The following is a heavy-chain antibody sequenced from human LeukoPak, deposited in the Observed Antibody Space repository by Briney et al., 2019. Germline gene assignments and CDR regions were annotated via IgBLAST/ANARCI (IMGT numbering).Heavy chain of an antibody. V-gene: IGHV3-7*04. CDR3: ARVMITFGGVIVRHYYYYYMDV. D-gene: IGHD3-16*02. CDR1: GFTFSSYW. Sequence: GGSLRLSCAASGFTFSSYWMSWVRQDPGKGLEWVANIKQDGSEKYYVDSVKGRFTISRDNAKNSLYLQMNSLRAEDTAVYYCARVMITFGGVIVRHYYYYYMDVWGKGTTVTVSS. CDR2: IKQDGSEK. J-gene: IGHJ6*03.